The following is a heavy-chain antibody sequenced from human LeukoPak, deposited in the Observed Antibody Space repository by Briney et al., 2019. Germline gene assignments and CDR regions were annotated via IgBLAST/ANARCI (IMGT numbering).Heavy chain of an antibody. Sequence: GGSLRLSCAASGFTFSSYAMSCVRQAPGKGLEWVSAISGSGGSTYYADSVKGRFTISRDNSKNTLYLQMNSLRAEDTAVYYCAKTGRGYSYGYVYYFDYWGQGTLVTVSS. V-gene: IGHV3-23*01. CDR2: ISGSGGST. CDR1: GFTFSSYA. J-gene: IGHJ4*02. CDR3: AKTGRGYSYGYVYYFDY. D-gene: IGHD5-18*01.